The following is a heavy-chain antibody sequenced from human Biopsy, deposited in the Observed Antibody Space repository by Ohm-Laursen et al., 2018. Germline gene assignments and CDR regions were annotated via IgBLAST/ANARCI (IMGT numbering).Heavy chain of an antibody. CDR1: GGTFSSYV. CDR3: AGGAAKGNPYDH. CDR2: IIPTFDTP. Sequence: SVKVSCKASGGTFSSYVISWVRQAPGQGLEWMGRIIPTFDTPTYAPDFQGRVTFTADKSTCTAHLDLSRLRSEDTAIYYCAGGAAKGNPYDHWGQGTLVTVSS. D-gene: IGHD3-10*01. V-gene: IGHV1-69*06. J-gene: IGHJ5*02.